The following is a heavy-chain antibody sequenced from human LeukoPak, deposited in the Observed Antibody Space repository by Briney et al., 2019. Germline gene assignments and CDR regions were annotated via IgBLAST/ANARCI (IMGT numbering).Heavy chain of an antibody. V-gene: IGHV4-59*12. CDR1: GGSITTFY. CDR3: AREQGTGTSSRYFDY. CDR2: IFYTGTT. J-gene: IGHJ4*02. Sequence: SETLSLTCNVSGGSITTFYWSWIRQPPGKGLEWIGYIFYTGTTHYNPSLKSRVTMSVDTSKNQFSLKLNSVTAADTAVYYCAREQGTGTSSRYFDYWGQGTLVTVSS. D-gene: IGHD1-1*01.